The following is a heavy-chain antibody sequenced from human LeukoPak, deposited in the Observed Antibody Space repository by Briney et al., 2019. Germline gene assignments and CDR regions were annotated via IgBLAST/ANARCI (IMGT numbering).Heavy chain of an antibody. J-gene: IGHJ4*02. V-gene: IGHV2-70*01. D-gene: IGHD2-2*01. Sequence: SGPTLVNPTQTLTLACTFSGFSLSTSGMCASWIRLPPRKALEWLALIAWDDDKYYSTSLKTRLTISKDTSKNQVVLTMTNMEPVDTARYYCARTYSSSWLDYWGQGTLVTVSS. CDR3: ARTYSSSWLDY. CDR2: IAWDDDK. CDR1: GFSLSTSGMC.